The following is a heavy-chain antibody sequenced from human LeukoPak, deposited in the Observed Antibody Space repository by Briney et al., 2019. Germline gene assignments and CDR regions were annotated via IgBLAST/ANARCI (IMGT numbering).Heavy chain of an antibody. Sequence: SETLSLTCAVYGGSFSGYYWSWIRQPPGKGLEWIGGINHSGSTNYNPSLKSRVTISVDTSKNQFSLKLSSVTAADTAVYYCARGPPDYDSSGYYTYYYYYYGMDVWGQGTTVTVSS. V-gene: IGHV4-34*01. CDR1: GGSFSGYY. D-gene: IGHD3-22*01. J-gene: IGHJ6*02. CDR3: ARGPPDYDSSGYYTYYYYYYGMDV. CDR2: INHSGST.